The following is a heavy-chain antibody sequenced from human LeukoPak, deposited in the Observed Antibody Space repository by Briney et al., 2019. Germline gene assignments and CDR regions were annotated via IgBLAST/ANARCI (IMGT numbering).Heavy chain of an antibody. V-gene: IGHV3-48*03. D-gene: IGHD1-1*01. CDR1: GFTFSSYE. CDR2: IHSSDGTT. J-gene: IGHJ4*02. Sequence: GGSLRLSCAASGFTFSSYEMSWVRQAPGKGLQWVSYIHSSDGTTFYADSVKGRFTISRDNAKNSLYLQMSSLRVDDTAVYYCARAPGSGTVDHWGQGTLVTVST. CDR3: ARAPGSGTVDH.